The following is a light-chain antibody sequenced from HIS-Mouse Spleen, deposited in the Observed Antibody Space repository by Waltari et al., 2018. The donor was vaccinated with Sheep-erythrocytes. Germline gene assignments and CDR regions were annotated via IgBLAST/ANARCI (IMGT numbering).Light chain of an antibody. Sequence: SYELTQPPSVSVSPGQTARITCSGAAWPNTYPYWYQQKAGQAPVLVIYEDSKRPSGIPERFSGSSSGTMATLTISGAQVEDEADYYCYSTDSSGNHRVFGTGTKVTVL. CDR3: YSTDSSGNHRV. CDR1: AWPNTY. CDR2: EDS. J-gene: IGLJ1*01. V-gene: IGLV3-10*01.